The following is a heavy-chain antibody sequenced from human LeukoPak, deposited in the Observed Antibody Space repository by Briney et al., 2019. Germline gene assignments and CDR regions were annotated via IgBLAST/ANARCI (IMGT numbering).Heavy chain of an antibody. Sequence: GESLKISCKGSGYIFTSHWIGWVRQMPGKGLEWMGIIYPGDSDTRYSPSFQGQVTISADKSISTAYLQWSSLKASDTAMYYCARGGLVYDSSGFPDYWGQGTLVTVSS. CDR3: ARGGLVYDSSGFPDY. J-gene: IGHJ4*02. CDR1: GYIFTSHW. D-gene: IGHD3-22*01. V-gene: IGHV5-51*01. CDR2: IYPGDSDT.